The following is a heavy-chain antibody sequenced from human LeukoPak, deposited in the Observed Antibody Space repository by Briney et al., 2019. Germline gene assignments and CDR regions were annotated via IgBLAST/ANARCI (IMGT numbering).Heavy chain of an antibody. CDR1: GGSISNNIYY. CDR3: ARSTVAGTRKVDY. CDR2: IYYSGST. V-gene: IGHV4-39*01. J-gene: IGHJ4*02. Sequence: SETLSLTCTVSGGSISNNIYYWGWIRQPPGKGLEWIGSIYYSGSTYYNPSLKSRVTISVDTSKSQFSLKLSSVTAADTAVYYCARSTVAGTRKVDYWGQGTLVTVPS. D-gene: IGHD6-19*01.